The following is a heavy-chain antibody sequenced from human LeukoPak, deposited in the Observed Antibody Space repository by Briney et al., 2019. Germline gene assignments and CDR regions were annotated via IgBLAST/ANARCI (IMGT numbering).Heavy chain of an antibody. D-gene: IGHD2-2*01. CDR1: GFTFDDYA. CDR2: ISWNSGSI. V-gene: IGHV3-9*01. Sequence: GGSLRLSCAASGFTFDDYAMHWVRQAPGKGLEWVSGISWNSGSIGYADSVKGRFTISRDNSKNTLYLQMNSLRAEDTAVYYCAKARGLLLNPNWFDPWGQGTLVTVSS. CDR3: AKARGLLLNPNWFDP. J-gene: IGHJ5*02.